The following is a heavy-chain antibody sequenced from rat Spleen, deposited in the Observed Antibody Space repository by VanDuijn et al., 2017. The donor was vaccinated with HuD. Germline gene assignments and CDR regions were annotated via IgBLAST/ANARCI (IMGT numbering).Heavy chain of an antibody. CDR3: TRHNSGYGVMDA. CDR2: ISYVGSST. Sequence: EVQLVESGGGLVQPGRSLKLSCAASGFPFSNYYMAWVRQAPKKGREWVATISYVGSSTYYRDSVKGRFTISRDNAKSTLYLQMDSLRSEETATYYYTRHNSGYGVMDAWGQGASVTVSS. D-gene: IGHD4-3*01. J-gene: IGHJ4*01. V-gene: IGHV5-7*01. CDR1: GFPFSNYY.